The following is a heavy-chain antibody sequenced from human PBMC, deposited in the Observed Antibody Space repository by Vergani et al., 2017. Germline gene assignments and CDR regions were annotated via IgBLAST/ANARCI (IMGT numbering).Heavy chain of an antibody. CDR3: ASGATTGTS. J-gene: IGHJ5*02. CDR2: ISPDGFST. Sequence: QVQLVQSGAEVGKPGASVKISCKASGYTFTAYYIHWVRQAPEQGLEWVGVISPDGFSTFYAQKFQGRVTITRDTSTSTVYVEVTSLRSDDTAVYYCASGATTGTSWGQGTLVTVSS. D-gene: IGHD1-1*01. V-gene: IGHV1-46*01. CDR1: GYTFTAYY.